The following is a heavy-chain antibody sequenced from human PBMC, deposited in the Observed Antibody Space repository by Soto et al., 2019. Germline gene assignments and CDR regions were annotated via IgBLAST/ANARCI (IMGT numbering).Heavy chain of an antibody. CDR1: GGSISSYY. Sequence: SETLSLTCTVSGGSISSYYWSWIRQPPGKGLEWIGYIYYSGSTNYNPSLKSRVTISVDTSKNQFSLKLSSVTAADTAMYYCARIFRDPYCSSTSCYCLDVWGKGTTVTVSS. CDR3: ARIFRDPYCSSTSCYCLDV. CDR2: IYYSGST. V-gene: IGHV4-59*01. J-gene: IGHJ6*04. D-gene: IGHD2-2*01.